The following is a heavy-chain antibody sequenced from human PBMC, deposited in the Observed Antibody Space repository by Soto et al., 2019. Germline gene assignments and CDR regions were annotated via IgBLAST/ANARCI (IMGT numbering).Heavy chain of an antibody. CDR1: GDTFTTNY. CDR3: ARDGYKYLLAD. CDR2: INPSGGGT. Sequence: ASVKVSCKASGDTFTTNYLHWVRQAPGQGLEWMGIINPSGGGTSYAQKFQGRVTMTRDTSTSTVYMELSSLRSEDTAVYYWARDGYKYLLADWGQGTLVIVPS. J-gene: IGHJ4*02. D-gene: IGHD5-12*01. V-gene: IGHV1-46*01.